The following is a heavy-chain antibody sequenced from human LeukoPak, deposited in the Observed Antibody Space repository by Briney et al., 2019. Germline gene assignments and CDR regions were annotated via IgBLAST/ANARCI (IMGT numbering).Heavy chain of an antibody. D-gene: IGHD7-27*01. CDR1: GYTFTSYA. Sequence: ASVKVSCQASGYTFTSYAMHWVRQAPGQRLDWMGWINAGNGNTKYSQKFQGRVTITRDTSASTAYMELSSLRSEDTAVYYCARDLSAPGPNYWGQGTLVTVSS. CDR2: INAGNGNT. J-gene: IGHJ4*02. CDR3: ARDLSAPGPNY. V-gene: IGHV1-3*01.